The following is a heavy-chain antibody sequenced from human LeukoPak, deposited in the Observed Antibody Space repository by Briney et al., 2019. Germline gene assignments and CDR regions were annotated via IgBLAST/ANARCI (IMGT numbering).Heavy chain of an antibody. CDR3: ARGYTYGSIDY. J-gene: IGHJ4*02. D-gene: IGHD5-18*01. CDR2: VNGDASST. CDR1: GFTFSSYT. Sequence: GGSLRLSCAASGFTFSSYTMSWVRQAPGKGLVWVSRVNGDASSTPYADSVKGRFTISRDNAKNTLYLQMNSLRAEDTAVYYCARGYTYGSIDYWGQGTLVTVSS. V-gene: IGHV3-74*01.